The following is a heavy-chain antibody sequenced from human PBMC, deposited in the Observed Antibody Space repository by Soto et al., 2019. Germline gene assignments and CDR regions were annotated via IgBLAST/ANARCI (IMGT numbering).Heavy chain of an antibody. V-gene: IGHV1-3*05. CDR3: ARDPSYYGMDV. CDR2: INAGNGNT. CDR1: GYTFTSYA. J-gene: IGHJ6*02. Sequence: QVQLVQSGAEEKKPGASVKVSCKASGYTFTSYAMHWVRQAPGQRLEWMGWINAGNGNTKYSQKFQGRGTITRDTSASTADMELSSLRSEDTAVYYCARDPSYYGMDVWGQGTTVTVSS.